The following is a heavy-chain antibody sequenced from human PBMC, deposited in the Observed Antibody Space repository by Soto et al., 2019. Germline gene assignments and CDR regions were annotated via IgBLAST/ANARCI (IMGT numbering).Heavy chain of an antibody. CDR2: IYYRVTT. CDR3: ARVSAGGTSLFDS. D-gene: IGHD6-13*01. J-gene: IGHJ5*01. Sequence: QVPLQESGPGLVKPSQTLSRTCSVSGGSISTGVWYWSGVREHPGKGLEWIGDIYYRVTTSYNPSLGSRVTISRDTSKNQGSLKVNSVTAADTAVYYGARVSAGGTSLFDSWGQGIRVTVSS. V-gene: IGHV4-31*03. CDR1: GGSISTGVWY.